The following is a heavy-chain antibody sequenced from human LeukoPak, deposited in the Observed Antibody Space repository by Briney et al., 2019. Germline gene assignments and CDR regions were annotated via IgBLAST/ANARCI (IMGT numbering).Heavy chain of an antibody. Sequence: SSETLSLTCAVSGGSISSSNWWSWVRQPPGKGLEWIGEIYHSGSTNYNPSLKSRVTISVDTSENQFSLKLSSVTAADTAVYYCARRGGWLRSYYFDYWGQGTLVTVSS. J-gene: IGHJ4*02. CDR1: GGSISSSNW. V-gene: IGHV4-4*02. CDR3: ARRGGWLRSYYFDY. D-gene: IGHD5-12*01. CDR2: IYHSGST.